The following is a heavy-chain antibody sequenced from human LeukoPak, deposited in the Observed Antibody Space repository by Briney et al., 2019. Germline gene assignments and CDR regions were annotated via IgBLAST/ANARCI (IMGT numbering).Heavy chain of an antibody. V-gene: IGHV3-7*05. Sequence: GGSLRLSCVASGFTFDSYWMSWVRQAPGKGLEWVANIKEDGSERYYVDSVKGRFTIARDNAKNSMYLQMDSLRAEDTAMYYCAREIGSAARGRWGQGTLVTVSS. J-gene: IGHJ4*02. D-gene: IGHD6-13*01. CDR3: AREIGSAARGR. CDR2: IKEDGSER. CDR1: GFTFDSYW.